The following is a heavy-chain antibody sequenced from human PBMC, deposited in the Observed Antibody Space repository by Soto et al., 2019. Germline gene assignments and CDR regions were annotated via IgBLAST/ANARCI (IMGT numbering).Heavy chain of an antibody. Sequence: GASVKVSCKASGYTFTDYDINWVRQASGQGLEWLGWMTPNSGNTGYAQKFQGRVAMTRDTSRSTAYMELSSLGAEDTAVYYCAKDSGSVWPYHFDYWGQGTLLTVSS. CDR3: AKDSGSVWPYHFDY. J-gene: IGHJ4*02. CDR2: MTPNSGNT. CDR1: GYTFTDYD. V-gene: IGHV1-8*02. D-gene: IGHD6-19*01.